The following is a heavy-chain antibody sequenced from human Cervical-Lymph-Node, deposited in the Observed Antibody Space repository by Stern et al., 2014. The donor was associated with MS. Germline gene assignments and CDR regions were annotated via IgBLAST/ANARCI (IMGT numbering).Heavy chain of an antibody. D-gene: IGHD4-17*01. CDR1: GFTFNNSA. V-gene: IGHV1-58*01. J-gene: IGHJ3*01. CDR3: AADSPPGDYGAFDV. Sequence: QLVESGPEVKKPGTSVKVSCKASGFTFNNSAVQWVRQARGPRLEWIGWIVVGSGNTDYAQKLQERVTITRDMSTGTAYMDLYSLTSEDTAVYFCAADSPPGDYGAFDVWGQGTRVTVSS. CDR2: IVVGSGNT.